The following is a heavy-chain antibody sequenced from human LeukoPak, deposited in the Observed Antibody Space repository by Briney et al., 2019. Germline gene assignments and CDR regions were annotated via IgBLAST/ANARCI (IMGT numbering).Heavy chain of an antibody. J-gene: IGHJ4*02. CDR3: ARAPGRITMVRGVAPGFFDY. Sequence: SETLSLTCAVYGGSFSGYYWNWIRQSPGKRLEWIGEINHTGTTNYNPSLKSRFTISVDTSKNQFSLKLSSVTAADTAVYYCARAPGRITMVRGVAPGFFDYWGQGTLVTVSS. CDR2: INHTGTT. CDR1: GGSFSGYY. D-gene: IGHD3-10*01. V-gene: IGHV4-34*01.